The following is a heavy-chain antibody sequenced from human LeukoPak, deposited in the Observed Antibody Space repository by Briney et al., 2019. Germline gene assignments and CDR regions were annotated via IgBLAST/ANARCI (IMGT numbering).Heavy chain of an antibody. CDR2: FYYSGST. Sequence: PSETLSLTCTVSGGSISSSRYYWGWLRQPPGKGRDGIGHFYYSGSTYYNPSIKSRVPISVDTSKNHFSLKLSSVTAADTTVYYCARSHYYDSSGYYLFDYWGQGTLVTVSS. D-gene: IGHD3-22*01. V-gene: IGHV4-39*02. CDR3: ARSHYYDSSGYYLFDY. CDR1: GGSISSSRYY. J-gene: IGHJ4*02.